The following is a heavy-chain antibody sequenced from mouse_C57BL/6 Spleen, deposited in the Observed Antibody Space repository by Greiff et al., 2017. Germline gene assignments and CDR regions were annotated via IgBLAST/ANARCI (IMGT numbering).Heavy chain of an antibody. J-gene: IGHJ2*01. CDR1: GYTFTSYW. V-gene: IGHV1-52*01. Sequence: QVQLQQPGAELVRPGSSVKLSCKASGYTFTSYWMHWVKQRPIQGLEWIGNIDPSDSETHYNQKFKDKATLTVDKSSSTAYMQLSSLTSEDSAVYYCAREGIYYGYDDGDFDYWGQGTTLTVSS. D-gene: IGHD2-2*01. CDR3: AREGIYYGYDDGDFDY. CDR2: IDPSDSET.